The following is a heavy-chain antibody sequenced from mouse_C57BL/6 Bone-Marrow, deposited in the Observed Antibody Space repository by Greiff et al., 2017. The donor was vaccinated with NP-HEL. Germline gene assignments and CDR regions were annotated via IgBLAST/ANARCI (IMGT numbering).Heavy chain of an antibody. J-gene: IGHJ4*01. CDR2: IHPNSGST. CDR1: GYTFTSYW. Sequence: VQLQQPGAELVKPGASVKLSCKASGYTFTSYWMHWVKQRPGQGLEWIGMIHPNSGSTNYNEKFKSKATLTVDKSSSTAYMQLSSLTSEDSAVYYCASSLFITTVEMGYYYAMDYWGQGTSVTVSS. V-gene: IGHV1-64*01. CDR3: ASSLFITTVEMGYYYAMDY. D-gene: IGHD1-1*01.